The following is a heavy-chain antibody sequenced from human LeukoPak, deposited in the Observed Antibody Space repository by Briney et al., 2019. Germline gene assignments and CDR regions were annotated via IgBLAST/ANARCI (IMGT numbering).Heavy chain of an antibody. D-gene: IGHD2-15*01. Sequence: SETLSLTCTVSGGSISSSSYYWGWIRQPPGKGLEWIGSIYYSGSTYYNPSLKSRVTISVDTSKNQFSLKLSSVTAADTAVYYCQVAATHYFDYWGQGTLVTVSS. J-gene: IGHJ4*02. CDR1: GGSISSSSYY. CDR2: IYYSGST. V-gene: IGHV4-39*01. CDR3: QVAATHYFDY.